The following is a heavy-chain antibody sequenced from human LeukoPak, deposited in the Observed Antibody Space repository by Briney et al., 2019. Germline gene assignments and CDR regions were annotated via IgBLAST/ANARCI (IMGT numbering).Heavy chain of an antibody. Sequence: PGRCLRLFCTSCGFTFDDHALSWVRQAPGKGLEGVGFIRSKAYGGTTAYAAAVKGRFTSSRDDSKSIAYLQRNSLKTEDTAVYYCTRGPIQLWLYYGMDVWGQGTTVIVSS. J-gene: IGHJ6*02. CDR2: IRSKAYGGTT. V-gene: IGHV3-49*04. D-gene: IGHD5-18*01. CDR3: TRGPIQLWLYYGMDV. CDR1: GFTFDDHA.